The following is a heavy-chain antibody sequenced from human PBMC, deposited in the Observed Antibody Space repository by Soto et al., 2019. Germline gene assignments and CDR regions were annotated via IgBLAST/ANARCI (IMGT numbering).Heavy chain of an antibody. CDR1: GFTFSSYW. V-gene: IGHV3-74*01. D-gene: IGHD5-12*01. Sequence: GGSLRLSCAASGFTFSSYWMHWVRQAPGKGLVWVSRINSDGSSTSYADSVKGRFTISRDNAKNTLYLQMNSLRAEDTAVYYCARATTAVGYYYYYMDVWGKGTTVTVSS. CDR2: INSDGSST. CDR3: ARATTAVGYYYYYMDV. J-gene: IGHJ6*03.